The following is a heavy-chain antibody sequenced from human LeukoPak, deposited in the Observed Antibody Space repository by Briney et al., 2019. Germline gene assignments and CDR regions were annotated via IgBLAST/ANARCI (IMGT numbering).Heavy chain of an antibody. Sequence: SETLSLTCTVSGGSISSYYWNWIRQPAGKGLEWIGRIYSSGSTTYNPAHKSRVTVSVDTTKNQFSLKLSSVTAADTAVYCCARGPSSFGGQFCPWGQVILVAVA. D-gene: IGHD3-10*01. CDR3: ARGPSSFGGQFCP. CDR1: GGSISSYY. J-gene: IGHJ5*02. CDR2: IYSSGST. V-gene: IGHV4-4*07.